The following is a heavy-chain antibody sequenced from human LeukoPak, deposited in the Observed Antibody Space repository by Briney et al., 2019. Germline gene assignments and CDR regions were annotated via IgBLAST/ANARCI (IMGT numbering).Heavy chain of an antibody. CDR2: MNPNSGNT. CDR3: ARVRVPAAIAASDAFDI. V-gene: IGHV1-8*01. J-gene: IGHJ3*02. D-gene: IGHD2-2*01. CDR1: GYTFTSYE. Sequence: ASVKVSRKASGYTFTSYEINWVRQATGQGLEWMGWMNPNSGNTGYAQKFQGRVTMTRDTPISTAYMELSSLRSEDTAVYYCARVRVPAAIAASDAFDIWGQGTMVTVSS.